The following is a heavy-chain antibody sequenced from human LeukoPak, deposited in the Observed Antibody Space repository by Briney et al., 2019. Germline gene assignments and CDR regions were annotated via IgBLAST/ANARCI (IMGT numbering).Heavy chain of an antibody. V-gene: IGHV3-30*02. Sequence: GGSLRLSCAASGFSFGSYGMHWVRQAPGKGLEWVAFIRYDGSNKYYADSVKGRFTISRDNSKNTLYLQMNSLRAEDTAVYYCARDSRYDILTGYGNWFDPWGQGTLVTVSS. CDR2: IRYDGSNK. CDR1: GFSFGSYG. D-gene: IGHD3-9*01. CDR3: ARDSRYDILTGYGNWFDP. J-gene: IGHJ5*02.